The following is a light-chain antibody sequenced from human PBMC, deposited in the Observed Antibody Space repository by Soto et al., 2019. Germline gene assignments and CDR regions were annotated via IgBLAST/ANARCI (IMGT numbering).Light chain of an antibody. V-gene: IGKV1-33*01. Sequence: DIQMTQSPSSLSASVGDRVTITCQASQDISNYLNWYQQKPGKAPKLLIYDASNLETEVPSRFSGSGSGTDFTFTISSLQPEDIATYYCQQYDNLPPTCGQGTRLEIK. CDR3: QQYDNLPPT. CDR1: QDISNY. J-gene: IGKJ5*01. CDR2: DAS.